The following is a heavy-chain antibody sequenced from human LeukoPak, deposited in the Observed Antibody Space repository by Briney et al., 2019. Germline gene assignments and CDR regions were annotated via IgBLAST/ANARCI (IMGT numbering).Heavy chain of an antibody. CDR2: INPSGCST. CDR3: ARDGSIGYCSSTSCEPNWFDP. D-gene: IGHD2-2*01. J-gene: IGHJ5*02. Sequence: GASVKVSCKASGYTFTSYYMHWVRQAPGQGLEWMGIINPSGCSTSYAQKFQGRVTMTRDTSTSTVYMELSSLRSEDTAVYYCARDGSIGYCSSTSCEPNWFDPWGQGTLVTVSS. V-gene: IGHV1-46*01. CDR1: GYTFTSYY.